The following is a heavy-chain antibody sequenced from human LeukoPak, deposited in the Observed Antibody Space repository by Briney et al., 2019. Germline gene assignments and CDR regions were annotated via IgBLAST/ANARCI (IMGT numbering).Heavy chain of an antibody. CDR2: MKEDGTEI. CDR3: AELGITMIGGV. V-gene: IGHV3-7*01. D-gene: IGHD3-10*02. CDR1: GFTFSSYA. J-gene: IGHJ6*04. Sequence: PGGSLRLSCAASGFTFSSYAMSWVRQAPGKGLEWVAYMKEDGTEIYYVDSVKGRFTISRDNAKNSLYLQMNSLRAEDTAVYYCAELGITMIGGVWGKGTTVTISS.